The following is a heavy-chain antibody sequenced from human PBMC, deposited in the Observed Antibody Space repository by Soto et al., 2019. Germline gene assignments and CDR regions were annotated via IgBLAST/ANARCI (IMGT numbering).Heavy chain of an antibody. CDR1: GFRFREHH. CDR3: ARDVGSSSDWFDP. V-gene: IGHV1-18*01. D-gene: IGHD3-10*01. J-gene: IGHJ5*02. CDR2: ISGYNGNT. Sequence: QAQLVQSGAELKKPGSSVKVSCKTSGFRFREHHCSWMRQVPGQPLQWLGSISGYNGNTNYAQVVQGRVSMTMDTSTNTVFMEMRSLNSDDTAIYYCARDVGSSSDWFDPWGQGTLVTVS.